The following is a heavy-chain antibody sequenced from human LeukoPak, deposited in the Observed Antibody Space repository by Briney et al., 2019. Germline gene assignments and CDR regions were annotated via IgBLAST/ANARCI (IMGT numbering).Heavy chain of an antibody. V-gene: IGHV3-48*03. J-gene: IGHJ4*02. CDR1: GFTFSSYE. CDR2: ISSSGSTI. D-gene: IGHD3-10*01. CDR3: AREPSYGSGSYYNGDFDY. Sequence: GGSLRLSCAASGFTFSSYEMNWVRQAPGKGLEWLSYISSSGSTIYYADSVKGRFTISRDNAKNSLYLQMNSLRAEDTAVYYCAREPSYGSGSYYNGDFDYWGQGTLVTVSS.